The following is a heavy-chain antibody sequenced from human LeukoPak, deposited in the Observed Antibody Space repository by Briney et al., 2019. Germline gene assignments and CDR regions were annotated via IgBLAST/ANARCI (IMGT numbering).Heavy chain of an antibody. CDR3: AKDYSKTSYYGSGTYYRPNWFDP. Sequence: QPGGTLRLSCAASGFTFSDYALSWVRQTPGKGLEWVSVIYSGGSTYYADSVKGRFTISRDNSKNTLYLQMNSLRAEDTAVYYCAKDYSKTSYYGSGTYYRPNWFDPWGQGTLVTVSS. CDR1: GFTFSDYA. V-gene: IGHV3-66*01. D-gene: IGHD3-10*01. CDR2: IYSGGST. J-gene: IGHJ5*02.